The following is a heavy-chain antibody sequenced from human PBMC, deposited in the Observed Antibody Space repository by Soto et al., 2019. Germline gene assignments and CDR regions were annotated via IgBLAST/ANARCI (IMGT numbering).Heavy chain of an antibody. V-gene: IGHV4-39*01. CDR1: GVSISSSNYY. J-gene: IGHJ5*02. CDR3: ARQDILPGYYKYNWFDP. D-gene: IGHD3-9*01. CDR2: IYYSGST. Sequence: QLQLQESGPGLVKPSETLSLTCTVSGVSISSSNYYWGWIRQPPGKGLEWIGRIYYSGSTYYNPSRKSKVTISVDTSKNKFSLKLSSVNAADTAVYYCARQDILPGYYKYNWFDPWGQGTLVPVSS.